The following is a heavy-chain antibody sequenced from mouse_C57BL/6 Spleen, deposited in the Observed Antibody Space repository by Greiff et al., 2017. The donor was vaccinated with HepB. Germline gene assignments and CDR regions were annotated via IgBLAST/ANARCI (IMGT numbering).Heavy chain of an antibody. D-gene: IGHD2-4*01. CDR2: IYPGSGNT. Sequence: QVQLKQSGAELVRPGASVKLSCKASGYTFTDYYINWVKQRPGQGLEWIARIYPGSGNTYYNEKFKGKATLTAEKSSSTAYMQLSSLTSEDSAVYFCARSPTMITFDYWGQGTTLTVSS. J-gene: IGHJ2*01. V-gene: IGHV1-76*01. CDR3: ARSPTMITFDY. CDR1: GYTFTDYY.